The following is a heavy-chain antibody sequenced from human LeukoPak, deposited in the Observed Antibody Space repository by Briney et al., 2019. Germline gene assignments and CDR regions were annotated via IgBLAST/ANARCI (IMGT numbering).Heavy chain of an antibody. CDR1: GPTFSSYG. CDR3: TNGPSKDGYNYSFDY. CDR2: IPYDEANK. V-gene: IGHV3-30*02. Sequence: GGSLRLSCAVTGPTFSSYGMNWIRQAPGKGPEWVAFIPYDEANKYYADSVKGRFTISRDKSKNTLYLQMNSLRPEDTAVYYCTNGPSKDGYNYSFDYWGQGTLVTVSS. J-gene: IGHJ4*02. D-gene: IGHD5-24*01.